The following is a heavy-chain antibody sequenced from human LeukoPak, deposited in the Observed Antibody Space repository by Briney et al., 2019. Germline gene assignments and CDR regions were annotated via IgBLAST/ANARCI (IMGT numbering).Heavy chain of an antibody. CDR3: VARGGWARFDY. V-gene: IGHV3-23*01. CDR2: ISGSGGST. J-gene: IGHJ4*02. D-gene: IGHD6-19*01. CDR1: GFTFSSYA. Sequence: GGSLRLSCAASGFTFSSYAMSWVRQAPGKGLEWVSAISGSGGSTYYADSVKGRFTISRDNSKNTLYLQMNSLRGEDTAVYYCVARGGWARFDYWGQGTLVTVSS.